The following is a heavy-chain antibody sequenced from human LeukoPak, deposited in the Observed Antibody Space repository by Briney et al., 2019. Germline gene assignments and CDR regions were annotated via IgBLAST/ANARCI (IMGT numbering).Heavy chain of an antibody. V-gene: IGHV3-30*03. Sequence: GGSLRLSCAASGFTFSSYGMHWVRQAPGKGLEWVAVISYDGSNKYYADSVKGRFTISRDNSKNTLYLQMNSLRAEDTAVYFCARVAHFDRGMDVWGQGTTVTVSS. D-gene: IGHD3-9*01. CDR1: GFTFSSYG. J-gene: IGHJ6*02. CDR3: ARVAHFDRGMDV. CDR2: ISYDGSNK.